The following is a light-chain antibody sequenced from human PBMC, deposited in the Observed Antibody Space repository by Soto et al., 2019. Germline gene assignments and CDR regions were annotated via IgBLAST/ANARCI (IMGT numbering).Light chain of an antibody. CDR1: QGISNS. CDR3: QRDINALPWP. Sequence: DIQMTQSPSSLSASLGDRVTIACRASQGISNSLSWYQQQPGKVPKLLISAASTLQSGVPSRFSGSGSGTDFTLTISSLQPEYVATYGCQRDINALPWPFGYGISVAIK. CDR2: AAS. J-gene: IGKJ1*01. V-gene: IGKV1-27*01.